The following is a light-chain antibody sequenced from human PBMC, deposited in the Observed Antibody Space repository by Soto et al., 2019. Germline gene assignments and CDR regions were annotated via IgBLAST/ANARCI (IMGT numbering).Light chain of an antibody. V-gene: IGKV3-20*01. CDR1: QSVSSSY. J-gene: IGKJ5*01. Sequence: EIVLTQSPGTLSLSPGERATLSCRASQSVSSSYLAWYQQKPGQAPRLLIYGASSRATGILDRFSGSGSGTDFMLTISRLEPEDLALYYCQQYGSSPFTFGQGTRLEI. CDR3: QQYGSSPFT. CDR2: GAS.